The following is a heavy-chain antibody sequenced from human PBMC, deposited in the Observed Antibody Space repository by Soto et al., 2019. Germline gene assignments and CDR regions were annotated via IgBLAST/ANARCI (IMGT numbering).Heavy chain of an antibody. V-gene: IGHV3-7*01. Sequence: GGSLRLSCAASGFTFSSYWMSWVRQAPGKGLEWVANIKQDGSEKYYVDSVKGRFTISRDNAKNSLYLQMNSLRAEDTAVYYCARLTQGIAVKMAFDIWGQGTMVTVSS. J-gene: IGHJ3*02. D-gene: IGHD6-19*01. CDR3: ARLTQGIAVKMAFDI. CDR1: GFTFSSYW. CDR2: IKQDGSEK.